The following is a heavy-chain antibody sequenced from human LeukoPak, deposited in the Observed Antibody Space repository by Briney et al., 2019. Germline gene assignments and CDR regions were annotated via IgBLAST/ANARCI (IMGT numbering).Heavy chain of an antibody. J-gene: IGHJ6*03. CDR1: GYTFTSYG. CDR3: AKDPVVARGYSYVYYYYMDV. D-gene: IGHD5-18*01. V-gene: IGHV1-18*01. CDR2: ISGYNGNT. Sequence: ASVKVSCKASGYTFTSYGISWVRQAPGQGLEWMGWISGYNGNTNYAQEKLQGRVTMTTDTSTSTAYMELRSLRSGDTAVYYCAKDPVVARGYSYVYYYYMDVWGKGTTVTISS.